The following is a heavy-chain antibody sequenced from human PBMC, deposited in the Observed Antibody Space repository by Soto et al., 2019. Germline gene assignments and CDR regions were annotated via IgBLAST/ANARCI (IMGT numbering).Heavy chain of an antibody. CDR3: ARDRIPTGMDV. J-gene: IGHJ6*02. CDR1: GFTVSSNY. Sequence: EVQLVEYGGGLVQPGWSLRLSCAASGFTVSSNYMSWVRQAPGKGLEWVSVIYSVGSTYYADSVKGRFTISRDNSKNTLYLQMNSLRAEDTAVYYCARDRIPTGMDVWGQGTTVTVSS. V-gene: IGHV3-66*01. CDR2: IYSVGST.